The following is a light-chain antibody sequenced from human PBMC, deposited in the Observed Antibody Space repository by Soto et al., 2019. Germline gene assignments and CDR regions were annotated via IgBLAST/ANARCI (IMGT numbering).Light chain of an antibody. Sequence: QSVLTQPASVSGSPGQSITISCTGTSSDVGNYDLVSWYQQLPGKAPKFILYEGSKRPSGVSNRFSGSKSGNTASLTISGLQAEDEADYYCCSYAGSSTYVFGTGTKVNVL. V-gene: IGLV2-23*01. CDR3: CSYAGSSTYV. CDR1: SSDVGNYDL. CDR2: EGS. J-gene: IGLJ1*01.